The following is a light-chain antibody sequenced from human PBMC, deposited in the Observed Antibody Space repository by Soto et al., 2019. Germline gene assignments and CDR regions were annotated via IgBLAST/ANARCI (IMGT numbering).Light chain of an antibody. J-gene: IGLJ2*01. CDR3: SSYSKTSPVI. Sequence: QSLLTQPASMSGSPGQSITISCTGTSSDVGGYGYVSWYQQHPGKPPKLMIYDVSDRPSGVSNRFSGSKSGNTASLTISGLQAEDDADYYCSSYSKTSPVIFGGGTQLTVL. V-gene: IGLV2-14*03. CDR1: SSDVGGYGY. CDR2: DVS.